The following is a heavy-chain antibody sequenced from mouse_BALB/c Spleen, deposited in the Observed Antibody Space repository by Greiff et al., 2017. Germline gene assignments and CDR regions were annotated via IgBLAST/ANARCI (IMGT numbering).Heavy chain of an antibody. J-gene: IGHJ3*01. Sequence: VQGVESGPGLVAPSQSLSITCTVSGFSLTSYGVHWVRQPPGKGLEWLGVIWAGGSTNYNSALMSRLSISKDNSKSQVFLKMNSLQTDDTAMYYCARDEGYRSPWFAYWGQGTLVTVSA. CDR3: ARDEGYRSPWFAY. CDR2: IWAGGST. CDR1: GFSLTSYG. V-gene: IGHV2-9*02. D-gene: IGHD2-12*01.